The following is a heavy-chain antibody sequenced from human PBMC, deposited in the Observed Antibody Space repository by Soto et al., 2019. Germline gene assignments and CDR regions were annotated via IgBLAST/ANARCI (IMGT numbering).Heavy chain of an antibody. CDR2: ISGSGGST. CDR1: GFTFSSYA. Sequence: GGSLRLSCAASGFTFSSYAMSWVRQAPGKGLEWVSSISGSGGSTYYADSVKGRFTISRDNSKNTLYLQMNSLRAEDTAVYSYANPFKSSSGAQWTAFDIWGQGTMVTVSS. J-gene: IGHJ3*02. V-gene: IGHV3-23*01. CDR3: ANPFKSSSGAQWTAFDI. D-gene: IGHD3-22*01.